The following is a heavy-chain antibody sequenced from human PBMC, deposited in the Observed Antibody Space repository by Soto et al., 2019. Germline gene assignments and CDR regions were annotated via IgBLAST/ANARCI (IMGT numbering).Heavy chain of an antibody. D-gene: IGHD5-12*01. CDR2: IYYSGST. CDR3: ASGIVATTMGEGVDY. V-gene: IGHV4-31*03. J-gene: IGHJ4*02. CDR1: GGSISSGGYY. Sequence: QVQLQESGPGLVKPSQTLSLTCTVSGGSISSGGYYWSWIRQHPGKGLEWIGYIYYSGSTYYNPSIKSRVTISVDTSKNQFSLKLSSVTAADTAVYYCASGIVATTMGEGVDYWGQGTLVTVSS.